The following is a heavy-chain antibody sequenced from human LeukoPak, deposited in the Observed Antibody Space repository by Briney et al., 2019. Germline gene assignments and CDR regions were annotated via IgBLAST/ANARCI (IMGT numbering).Heavy chain of an antibody. D-gene: IGHD1-26*01. CDR3: ASSGSYYWDY. CDR2: INPNSGGT. Sequence: ASVKVSCKASGGTFSSYAISWVRQAPGQGLEWMGWINPNSGGTNYAQKFQGRVTMTRDTSISTAYMELSRLRSDDTAVYYCASSGSYYWDYWGQGTLVTVSS. V-gene: IGHV1-2*02. J-gene: IGHJ4*02. CDR1: GGTFSSYA.